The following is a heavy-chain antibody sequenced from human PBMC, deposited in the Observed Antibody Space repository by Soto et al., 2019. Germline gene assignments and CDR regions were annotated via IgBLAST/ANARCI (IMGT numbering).Heavy chain of an antibody. CDR3: ARAAGYCSGGSCYSISFDY. D-gene: IGHD2-15*01. V-gene: IGHV3-11*01. J-gene: IGHJ4*02. Sequence: GGSLRLSCAASGFTFSDYYMSWIRQAPGKGLEWVSYISYSGSTIYYADSVKGRFTISRDNAKNSLYLQMNSLRAEDTAVYFCARAAGYCSGGSCYSISFDYWGQGTLVTVSS. CDR2: ISYSGSTI. CDR1: GFTFSDYY.